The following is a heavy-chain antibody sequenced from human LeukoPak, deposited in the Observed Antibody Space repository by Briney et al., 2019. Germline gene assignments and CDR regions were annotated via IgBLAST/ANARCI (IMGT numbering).Heavy chain of an antibody. V-gene: IGHV3-11*01. J-gene: IGHJ4*02. CDR3: AREGSYYYDSSGRSSDY. CDR2: ISSSGSTI. D-gene: IGHD3-22*01. Sequence: GGSLRLSCAASGFTFSDYYMSWIRQAAGKGLEWVSYISSSGSTIYYADSVKGRFTISRDNAKNSLYLQMNSLRAEGTAVYYCAREGSYYYDSSGRSSDYWGQGTLVTVSS. CDR1: GFTFSDYY.